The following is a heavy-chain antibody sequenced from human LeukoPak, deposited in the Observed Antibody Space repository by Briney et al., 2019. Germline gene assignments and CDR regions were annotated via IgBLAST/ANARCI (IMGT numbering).Heavy chain of an antibody. J-gene: IGHJ4*02. V-gene: IGHV1-69*13. D-gene: IGHD5-18*01. CDR2: IIPILGTA. Sequence: ASVKVSCKASGGTFSSYAISWVRQAPGQGLEWMGGIIPILGTANYAQKFQGRVTITADESTSTAYMELSSLRSEDTAVYYCARSRGYSFTAMNHFDYWGQGTLVTVSS. CDR3: ARSRGYSFTAMNHFDY. CDR1: GGTFSSYA.